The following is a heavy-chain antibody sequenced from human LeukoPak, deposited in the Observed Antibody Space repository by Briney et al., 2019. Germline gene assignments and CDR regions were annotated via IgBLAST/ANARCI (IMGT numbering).Heavy chain of an antibody. Sequence: SETLSLTCTVSGASISNHYWSWIRQPPGKGLEWIGYIHYSGSTNCNPSLKSRVTISLDTSKNQFSLKLTSVTAADTAVYYCSRAGTGFSIPGAYWGQGTLVTVSS. D-gene: IGHD1-14*01. CDR2: IHYSGST. V-gene: IGHV4-59*11. CDR1: GASISNHY. CDR3: SRAGTGFSIPGAY. J-gene: IGHJ4*02.